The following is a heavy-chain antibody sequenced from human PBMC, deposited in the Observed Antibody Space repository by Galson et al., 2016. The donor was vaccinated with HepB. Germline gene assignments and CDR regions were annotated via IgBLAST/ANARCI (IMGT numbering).Heavy chain of an antibody. V-gene: IGHV4-59*01. CDR1: GGSISSYF. CDR2: IYKTGNT. CDR3: ARGVTGTPYFDV. J-gene: IGHJ4*02. Sequence: SETLSLTCNVSGGSISSYFWSWVRQPPGKGLEWIGYIYKTGNTNYSPSLKLRVTGSVDTSKNQVTLGPRSITAAATAIYYCARGVTGTPYFDVWGQGALVTVSS. D-gene: IGHD2-21*02.